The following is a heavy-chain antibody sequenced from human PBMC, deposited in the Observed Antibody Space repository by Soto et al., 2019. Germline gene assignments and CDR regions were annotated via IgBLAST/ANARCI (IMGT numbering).Heavy chain of an antibody. CDR3: ARHTQIHQGGWYDPLNYYYYYMDV. CDR2: IYYSGST. J-gene: IGHJ6*03. Sequence: SDTLSLACTIAGDSISSYYWICSRQTTGKGLELIGYIYYSGSTNYNPSLKSRVTISVDTSKNQFSLKLSSVTAADTAVYYCARHTQIHQGGWYDPLNYYYYYMDVWGKGTTVTVSS. D-gene: IGHD6-19*01. CDR1: GDSISSYY. V-gene: IGHV4-59*08.